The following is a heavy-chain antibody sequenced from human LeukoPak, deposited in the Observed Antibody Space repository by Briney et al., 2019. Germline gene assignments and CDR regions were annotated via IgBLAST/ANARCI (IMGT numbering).Heavy chain of an antibody. CDR2: INHSGCT. CDR3: ASLPKPVVPAARRYYYGMDV. J-gene: IGHJ6*02. CDR1: GGSFSGYY. D-gene: IGHD2-2*01. V-gene: IGHV4-34*01. Sequence: PSETLSLTCAVYGGSFSGYYWSWIRQPPGKGLEWIGEINHSGCTNYNPSLKSRVTISVDTSKNQFSLKLSSVTAADTAVYYCASLPKPVVPAARRYYYGMDVWGQGTTVTVSS.